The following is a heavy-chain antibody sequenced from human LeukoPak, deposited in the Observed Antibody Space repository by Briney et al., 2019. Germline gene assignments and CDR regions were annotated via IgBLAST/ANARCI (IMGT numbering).Heavy chain of an antibody. CDR1: GFTFSSYG. D-gene: IGHD1-1*01. J-gene: IGHJ5*02. CDR2: ISYDGSNK. CDR3: AKATGTTPGGFDP. Sequence: PGRSLRLSCAASGFTFSSYGMHWVRQAPGKGLEWVAVISYDGSNKYYADSVKGRFTISRDNSKNTLYLQMNSLGAEDTAVYYCAKATGTTPGGFDPWGQGTLVTVSS. V-gene: IGHV3-30*18.